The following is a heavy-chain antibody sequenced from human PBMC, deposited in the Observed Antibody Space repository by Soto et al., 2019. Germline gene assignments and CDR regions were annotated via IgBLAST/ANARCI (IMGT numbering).Heavy chain of an antibody. D-gene: IGHD2-15*01. CDR2: IWYDGSNK. CDR3: AIDLGYCSGGSCPDI. Sequence: GGSLRLSCAASGFTFSSYGMHWVLQAPGKGLEWVAVIWYDGSNKYYADSVKGRFTISRDNSKNTLYLQMNSLRAEDTAVYYCAIDLGYCSGGSCPDIWGQGAMVTVSS. J-gene: IGHJ3*02. CDR1: GFTFSSYG. V-gene: IGHV3-33*01.